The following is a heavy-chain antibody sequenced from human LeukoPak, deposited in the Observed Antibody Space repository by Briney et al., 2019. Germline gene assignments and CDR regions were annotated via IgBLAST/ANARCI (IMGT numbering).Heavy chain of an antibody. J-gene: IGHJ4*02. CDR1: GFTFSSYA. D-gene: IGHD6-19*01. Sequence: GGSLRLSCVASGFTFSSYAMSWVRQAPGKGLEWVSAISGSGGSTYYADSVKGRFTISRDNSKNTLYLQMNSLRAEDTAVYYCAKDTSGWLLFDYWGQGTLVTVSS. V-gene: IGHV3-23*01. CDR2: ISGSGGST. CDR3: AKDTSGWLLFDY.